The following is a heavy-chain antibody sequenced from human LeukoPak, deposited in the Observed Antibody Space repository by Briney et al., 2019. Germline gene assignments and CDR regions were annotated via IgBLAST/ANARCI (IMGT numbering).Heavy chain of an antibody. CDR3: ARVSYDSSGIDY. D-gene: IGHD3-22*01. CDR1: GGSISSYY. J-gene: IGHJ4*02. V-gene: IGHV4-59*01. CDR2: IYYSEST. Sequence: PSETLSLTCTVSGGSISSYYWSWIRQPPGKGLEWIGYIYYSESTNYNPSLKSRVTISVDTSKNQFSLKLSSVTAADTAVYYCARVSYDSSGIDYWGQGTLVTVSS.